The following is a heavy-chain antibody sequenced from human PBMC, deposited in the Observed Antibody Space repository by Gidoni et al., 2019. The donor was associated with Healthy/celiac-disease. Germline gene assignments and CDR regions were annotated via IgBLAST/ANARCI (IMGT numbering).Heavy chain of an antibody. D-gene: IGHD1-26*01. Sequence: QVQLVQPGAEVKKPGASVKVSCKATGYTLTSYYMHWVRQAPGQGLEWMGIINPSGGSTSYAQKFQGRVTMTRGTSTSTLYMELSSLRSEDTAVYYCARVSRGVADEANDYWGQGTLVTVSS. J-gene: IGHJ4*02. V-gene: IGHV1-46*01. CDR2: INPSGGST. CDR3: ARVSRGVADEANDY. CDR1: GYTLTSYY.